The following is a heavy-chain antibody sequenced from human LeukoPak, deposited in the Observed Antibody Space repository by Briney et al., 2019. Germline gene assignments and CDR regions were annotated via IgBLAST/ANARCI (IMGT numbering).Heavy chain of an antibody. Sequence: SQTLSLTCTVSGDSISSGNYYWTWIRQPAGKGLEWIGHIYTSGNTNYNPSLKSQVTISMDTSKNQFSLNLNSVTAADTAVYYCARDRAGDSFDIWGQGTMVTVSS. CDR3: ARDRAGDSFDI. J-gene: IGHJ3*02. CDR1: GDSISSGNYY. D-gene: IGHD7-27*01. V-gene: IGHV4-61*09. CDR2: IYTSGNT.